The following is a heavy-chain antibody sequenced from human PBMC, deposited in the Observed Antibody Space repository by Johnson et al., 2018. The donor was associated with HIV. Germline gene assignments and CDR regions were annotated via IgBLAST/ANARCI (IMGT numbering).Heavy chain of an antibody. J-gene: IGHJ3*02. D-gene: IGHD2-21*02. CDR1: GFTFSSYA. Sequence: VQLVESGGGLVQRGGSLRLSCIASGFTFSSYAMSWVRQAPGKGLEWVSAISGSAGITYYADSVEGRFTISRDNSRNTLYLQMNSLRTEDTAGYYCAKVRCGGDCLDAFDIWGQGTMVTVSS. CDR2: ISGSAGIT. V-gene: IGHV3-23*04. CDR3: AKVRCGGDCLDAFDI.